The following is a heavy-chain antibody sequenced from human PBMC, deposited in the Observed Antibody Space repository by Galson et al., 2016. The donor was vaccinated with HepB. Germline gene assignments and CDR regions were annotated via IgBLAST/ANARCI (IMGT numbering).Heavy chain of an antibody. D-gene: IGHD3-22*01. V-gene: IGHV4-31*03. CDR1: GGSISSGGYY. Sequence: TLSLTCTVSGGSISSGGYYWNWVRQHAGMGLEWIGYIYYSGSTYYNPSLESRVAYVQLSSLKASDSAIYYCARPLDYDPCRPCYYAMHVWGQGTPVTVSS. CDR2: IYYSGST. J-gene: IGHJ6*02. CDR3: RPCYYAMHV.